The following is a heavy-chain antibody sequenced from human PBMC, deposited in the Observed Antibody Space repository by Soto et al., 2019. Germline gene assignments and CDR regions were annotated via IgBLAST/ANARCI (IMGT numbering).Heavy chain of an antibody. D-gene: IGHD2-2*01. V-gene: IGHV1-18*01. CDR2: VSAYTRTT. Sequence: QVHLVQSGAEVKKPGASVKVSCKASGYTFTNYGVSWVRQAPGQGLEWMGWVSAYTRTTAYAQMLQGRVTMTTYTSTSTAYMELRSLTTDGTAVYYSAIFLGYASSWWRHSAMDTWGQGTMVTVSS. J-gene: IGHJ3*01. CDR3: AIFLGYASSWWRHSAMDT. CDR1: GYTFTNYG.